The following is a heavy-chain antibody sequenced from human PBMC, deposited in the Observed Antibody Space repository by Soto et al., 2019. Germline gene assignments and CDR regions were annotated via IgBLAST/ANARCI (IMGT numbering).Heavy chain of an antibody. J-gene: IGHJ6*03. CDR3: ARRARSDYYYMEV. V-gene: IGHV3-64*01. D-gene: IGHD3-10*01. CDR2: ISSNGIGT. Sequence: EVQLVESGGGLAQPGGSLRLSCAASGFTFSSDAMDWVRQAPGKGLEYVSGISSNGIGTYYASSVKGRFTISRDNSRETVYLQMDSLRPEDMAGYYCARRARSDYYYMEVWGKGTTVTVS. CDR1: GFTFSSDA.